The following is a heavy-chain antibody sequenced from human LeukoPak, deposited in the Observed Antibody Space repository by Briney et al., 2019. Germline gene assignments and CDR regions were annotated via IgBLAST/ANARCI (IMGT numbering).Heavy chain of an antibody. CDR3: ARTTSMTASGYDY. D-gene: IGHD2-21*02. CDR2: INPDTGDK. Sequence: ASVKVSCKSSVYTFTNYHINWVRQASWEGLEWMTWINPDTGDKGYARKFQDRVTITTDTSISTAYMELSSLSSEDTAVYFCARTTSMTASGYDYWGQGTLVTVSS. CDR1: VYTFTNYH. V-gene: IGHV1-8*03. J-gene: IGHJ4*02.